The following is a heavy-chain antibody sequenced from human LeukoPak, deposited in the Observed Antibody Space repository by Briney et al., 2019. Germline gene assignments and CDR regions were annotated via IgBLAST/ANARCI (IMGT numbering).Heavy chain of an antibody. CDR3: ATAASGRNYYYGMDV. CDR2: TYYSGST. CDR1: GGSISSYY. Sequence: SETLSLTCTVSGGSISSYYWSWIRQPPGKGLEWIGYTYYSGSTNYNPSLKSRVTISVDTSKNQFSLKLSSVTAADTAVYYCATAASGRNYYYGMDVWGQGTTVTVSS. D-gene: IGHD2-15*01. J-gene: IGHJ6*02. V-gene: IGHV4-59*01.